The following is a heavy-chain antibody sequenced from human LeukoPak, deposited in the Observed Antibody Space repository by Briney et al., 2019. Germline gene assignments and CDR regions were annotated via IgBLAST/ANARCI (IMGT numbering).Heavy chain of an antibody. CDR3: ARGRGSGWSLYYFDY. CDR2: INHSGST. D-gene: IGHD6-19*01. V-gene: IGHV4-34*01. Sequence: SETLSLTCAVYGGSFSGYYWSWIRQPPGKGLEWIGEINHSGSTNYNPSLKSRVTISVDTSKNQFSLKLSSVTAADTAVYYCARGRGSGWSLYYFDYWGQGTLFTVSS. CDR1: GGSFSGYY. J-gene: IGHJ4*02.